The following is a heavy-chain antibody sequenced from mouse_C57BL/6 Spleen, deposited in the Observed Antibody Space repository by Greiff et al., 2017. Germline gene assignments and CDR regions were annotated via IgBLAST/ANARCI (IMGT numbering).Heavy chain of an antibody. CDR1: GYTFTNYY. Sequence: VQLQQSGAELVKPGASVKISCKASGYTFTNYYITWVKQRPGQGLEWIGKIGPGSGSTYYNEKFKGKATLTADKSSSTAYMQLSSLTSEDSAVYCWARRGGSSYWYFDGWGTGTTVTVSS. D-gene: IGHD1-1*01. V-gene: IGHV1-77*01. J-gene: IGHJ1*03. CDR2: IGPGSGST. CDR3: ARRGGSSYWYFDG.